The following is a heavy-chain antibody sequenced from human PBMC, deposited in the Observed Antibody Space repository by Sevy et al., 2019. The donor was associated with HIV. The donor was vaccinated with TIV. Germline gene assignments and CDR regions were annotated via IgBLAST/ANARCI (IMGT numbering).Heavy chain of an antibody. V-gene: IGHV3-23*01. CDR1: GFTFNNFA. Sequence: GGSLRLSCAASGFTFNNFAMSWIRQAPGKGLEWVSSISIGGGLTYYVDSVSGRFIISRDNSRNTLYVEMNSLRAEDTAIYYCAKGGGMTTVALSGFDIWGQGTTVTVSS. D-gene: IGHD4-4*01. CDR3: AKGGGMTTVALSGFDI. J-gene: IGHJ3*02. CDR2: ISIGGGLT.